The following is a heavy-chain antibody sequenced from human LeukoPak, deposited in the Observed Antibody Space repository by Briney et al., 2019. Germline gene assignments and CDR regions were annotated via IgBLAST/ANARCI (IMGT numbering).Heavy chain of an antibody. CDR2: IYYSGST. CDR3: ARATPYYYDSSGYCFQH. CDR1: GGSISSYY. V-gene: IGHV4-59*01. J-gene: IGHJ1*01. Sequence: PSETLSLTCTVSGGSISSYYWSWIRQPPGKGLEWIGHIYYSGSTNYNPSLKSRVTISVDTSKNQFSLKLSSVTAADTAVYYCARATPYYYDSSGYCFQHWGQGTLVTVSS. D-gene: IGHD3-22*01.